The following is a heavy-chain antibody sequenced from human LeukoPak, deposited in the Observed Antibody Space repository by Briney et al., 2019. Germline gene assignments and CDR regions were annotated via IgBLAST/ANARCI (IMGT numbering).Heavy chain of an antibody. CDR2: IYTSGST. D-gene: IGHD6-13*01. Sequence: SETLSLTCTVSGGSISSYYWSWIRQPAGKGLEWIGRIYTSGSTNYNPSLKSRVTMSVGTSKNQFSLKLSSVTAADTAVYYCARDSGIAAAHYLYYFDYWGQGTLVTVSS. CDR3: ARDSGIAAAHYLYYFDY. CDR1: GGSISSYY. J-gene: IGHJ4*02. V-gene: IGHV4-4*07.